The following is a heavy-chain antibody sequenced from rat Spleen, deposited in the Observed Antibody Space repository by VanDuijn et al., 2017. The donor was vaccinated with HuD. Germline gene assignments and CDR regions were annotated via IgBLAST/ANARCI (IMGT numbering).Heavy chain of an antibody. Sequence: EVQLVESGGGLVQPGRSLKLSCAASGFTFSNYYMAWVRQAPTKGLEWVAYISTGGGSTYYRDSVKGRFTISRDNAKSTLYLQMDSLRSEDTATYFCTTDRNYDGTYYSSFDYLGQGVMVTVSS. CDR3: TTDRNYDGTYYSSFDY. J-gene: IGHJ2*01. CDR2: ISTGGGST. V-gene: IGHV5-27*01. CDR1: GFTFSNYY. D-gene: IGHD1-12*02.